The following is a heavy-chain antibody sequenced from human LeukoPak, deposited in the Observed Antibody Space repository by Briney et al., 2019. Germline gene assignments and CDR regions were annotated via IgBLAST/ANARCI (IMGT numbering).Heavy chain of an antibody. Sequence: GGSLRLSCAASEFTYSSYGMHWVRQAPGKGLEWVAFIRYDGSNKYYADSVKGRFTISRDNSKNTLYLQMNSLRAEDTAVYYCAKDDYYYDSSGCLDYWGQGTLVTVSS. D-gene: IGHD3-22*01. J-gene: IGHJ4*02. CDR2: IRYDGSNK. V-gene: IGHV3-30*02. CDR3: AKDDYYYDSSGCLDY. CDR1: EFTYSSYG.